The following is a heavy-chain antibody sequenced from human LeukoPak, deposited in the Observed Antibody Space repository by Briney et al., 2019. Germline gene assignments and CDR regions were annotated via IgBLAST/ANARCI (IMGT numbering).Heavy chain of an antibody. J-gene: IGHJ6*03. V-gene: IGHV4-39*07. CDR2: IYYSGST. CDR3: ARAPYYYYMDV. Sequence: PSETLSLTCTVSGGSSSSSSYYWGWIRQPPGKGLEWIGSIYYSGSTYYNPSLKSRVTISVDTSKNQFSLKLSSVTAADTAVYYSARAPYYYYMDVWGKGTTVTVSS. CDR1: GGSSSSSSYY.